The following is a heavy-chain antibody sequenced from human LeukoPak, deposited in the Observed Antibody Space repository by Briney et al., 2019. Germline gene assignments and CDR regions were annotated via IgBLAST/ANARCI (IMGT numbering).Heavy chain of an antibody. V-gene: IGHV4-4*02. CDR3: ARGEEYGSGTVQFDY. CDR2: VYHGGST. CDR1: GGSISSSNW. Sequence: PSETLSLTCAVSGGSISSSNWWSWVRQPPGKGLEWIGEVYHGGSTNFNPSLKSRVTISVDRSKNQFSLRLSSVTAADTAVYYCARGEEYGSGTVQFDYWGQGTLVTVSS. D-gene: IGHD3-10*01. J-gene: IGHJ4*02.